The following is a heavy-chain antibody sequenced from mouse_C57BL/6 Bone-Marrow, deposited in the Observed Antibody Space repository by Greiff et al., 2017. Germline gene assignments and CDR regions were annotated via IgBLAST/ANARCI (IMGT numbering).Heavy chain of an antibody. D-gene: IGHD2-5*01. V-gene: IGHV1-39*01. J-gene: IGHJ1*03. CDR1: GYSFTDYN. CDR3: ASDYSNFDWYFDV. CDR2: INPNYGTT. Sequence: EVQLMESGPELVKPGASVKISCKASGYSFTDYNMNWVKQSNGKSLEWIGVINPNYGTTSDNQKFKGKATLTVDQSSSTAYMQLNSQTSEDSAVYYGASDYSNFDWYFDVWGTGTTVTVSS.